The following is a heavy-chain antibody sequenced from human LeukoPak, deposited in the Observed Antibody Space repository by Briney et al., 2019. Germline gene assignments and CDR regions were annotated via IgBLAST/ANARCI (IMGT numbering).Heavy chain of an antibody. Sequence: GGSLRLSCAASGFTFSSYSMNWVRQAPGKGLEWVANIKQDGSEKYYVDSVKGRFTISRDNAKNSLYLQMNSLRAEDTAVYYCAREDNWNDFDYWGQGTLVTVSS. J-gene: IGHJ4*02. D-gene: IGHD1-1*01. CDR1: GFTFSSYS. V-gene: IGHV3-7*01. CDR2: IKQDGSEK. CDR3: AREDNWNDFDY.